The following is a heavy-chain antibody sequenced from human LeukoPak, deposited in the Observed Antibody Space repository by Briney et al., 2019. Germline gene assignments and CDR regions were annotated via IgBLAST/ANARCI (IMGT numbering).Heavy chain of an antibody. J-gene: IGHJ6*03. CDR2: IYYSGST. CDR1: GGSISSSSYY. CDR3: ARQGPPNRRGVYYYYYYMDV. D-gene: IGHD1-14*01. V-gene: IGHV4-39*01. Sequence: SETLSLTCTVSGGSISSSSYYWGWLRQPPGKGLEWIGSIYYSGSTYYNPSLKRRVTISVDTSKNQFSLKLSSLTAADTAVYYCARQGPPNRRGVYYYYYYMDVWGKGTTVTISS.